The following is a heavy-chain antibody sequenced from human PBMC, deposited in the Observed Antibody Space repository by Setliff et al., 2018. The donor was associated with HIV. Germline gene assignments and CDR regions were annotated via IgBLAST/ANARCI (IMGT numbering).Heavy chain of an antibody. CDR3: ARQGSWLDS. Sequence: SETLSLTCTVSGGFIGTYYWSWIRQSPGKGLEWIGSVYYTGSTNYNHSLKSRVTISVDTSKNHFSLRLTSVNAADTAVYYCARQGSWLDSWGQGTLVTV. D-gene: IGHD2-15*01. CDR2: VYYTGST. V-gene: IGHV4-59*08. CDR1: GGFIGTYY. J-gene: IGHJ5*01.